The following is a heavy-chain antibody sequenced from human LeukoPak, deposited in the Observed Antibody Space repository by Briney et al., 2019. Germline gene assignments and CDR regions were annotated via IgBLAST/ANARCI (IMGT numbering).Heavy chain of an antibody. CDR1: GFTFSDYY. CDR3: AGGALSKNYDYVWGSYRPPDY. V-gene: IGHV3-11*04. CDR2: ISGSGSTI. J-gene: IGHJ4*02. Sequence: GGSLRLSCAASGFTFSDYYMSWIRQAPGKGLEWVSYISGSGSTIYYADSVKGRFTISRDNAKNSLYLQMNSLRAEDTAVYYCAGGALSKNYDYVWGSYRPPDYWGQGTLVTVSS. D-gene: IGHD3-16*02.